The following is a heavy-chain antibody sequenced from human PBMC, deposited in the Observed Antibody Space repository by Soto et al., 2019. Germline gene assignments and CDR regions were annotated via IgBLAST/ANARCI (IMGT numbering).Heavy chain of an antibody. V-gene: IGHV5-51*01. Sequence: PGESLKISCRTSGYRFTSYWIAWVRQMPGKGLEWMGIIFPSDSDTRYSPSFQGQVTISADRSTSTVFLQWASLKASDTAVYFCARKDKSGCFNWFDLWGQGTLVTVSS. D-gene: IGHD3-22*01. CDR3: ARKDKSGCFNWFDL. CDR1: GYRFTSYW. J-gene: IGHJ5*02. CDR2: IFPSDSDT.